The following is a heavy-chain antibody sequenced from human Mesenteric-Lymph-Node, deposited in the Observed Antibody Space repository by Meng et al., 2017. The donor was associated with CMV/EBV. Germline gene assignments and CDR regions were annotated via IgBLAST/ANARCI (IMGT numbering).Heavy chain of an antibody. CDR2: INHSGST. D-gene: IGHD3-10*01. CDR3: ARDPHGGLFDY. CDR1: GGSFSGYY. J-gene: IGHJ4*02. Sequence: SETLSLTCAVYGGSFSGYYWSWIRQPPGKGLEWIGEINHSGSTNYNPSLKSRVTISVDTSKNQFSLKLTSVTAADTAVYYCARDPHGGLFDYWGQGTLVTVSS. V-gene: IGHV4-34*01.